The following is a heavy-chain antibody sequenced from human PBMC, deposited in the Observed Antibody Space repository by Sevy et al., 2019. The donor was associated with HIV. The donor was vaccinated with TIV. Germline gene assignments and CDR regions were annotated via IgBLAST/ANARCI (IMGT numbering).Heavy chain of an antibody. J-gene: IGHJ3*02. CDR3: ARGITIFGVVAPDAFDI. Sequence: GGSLRLSCAASGFTFSTYAMTWVRQAPGKGLEWVSLISGSGGSIYYADSVKGRFTISRDNAKNSLYLQMNSLRAEDTAVYYCARGITIFGVVAPDAFDIWGQGTMVTVSS. CDR2: ISGSGGSI. V-gene: IGHV3-21*01. CDR1: GFTFSTYA. D-gene: IGHD3-3*01.